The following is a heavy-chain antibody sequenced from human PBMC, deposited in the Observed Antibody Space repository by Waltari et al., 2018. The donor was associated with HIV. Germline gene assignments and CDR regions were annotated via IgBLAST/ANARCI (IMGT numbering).Heavy chain of an antibody. D-gene: IGHD4-17*01. Sequence: EVQLVESGGDLVQPGGSLRISCAASGFTISTYAMSWVRQAPGKGLEWVSVISSSDGSTYYADSVKGRFTISRDNSKNTLYLQMNSLRAEDTAVYYCAKDRYDYGDYGAFVSWGQGTLVTVSS. CDR3: AKDRYDYGDYGAFVS. CDR2: ISSSDGST. V-gene: IGHV3-23*04. J-gene: IGHJ4*02. CDR1: GFTISTYA.